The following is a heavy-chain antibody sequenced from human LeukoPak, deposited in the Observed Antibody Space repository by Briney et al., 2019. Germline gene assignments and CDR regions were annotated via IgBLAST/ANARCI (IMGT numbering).Heavy chain of an antibody. CDR3: ARVTGYMIEDYFDY. J-gene: IGHJ4*02. D-gene: IGHD3-22*01. Sequence: SETRSLTCTVSGGSISSSSYYWGWIRQPPGKGLEWIGSIYYSGSTNYNPSLKSRVTISVDTSKNQFSLRLSSVTAADTAVYYCARVTGYMIEDYFDYWGQGTLVTVSS. CDR2: IYYSGST. CDR1: GGSISSSSYY. V-gene: IGHV4-39*07.